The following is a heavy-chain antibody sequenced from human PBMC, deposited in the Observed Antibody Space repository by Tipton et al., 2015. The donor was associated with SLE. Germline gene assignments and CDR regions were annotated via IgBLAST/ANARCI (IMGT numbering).Heavy chain of an antibody. CDR3: ARAGGGPTIIPRAFDI. Sequence: GLVKPSQTLSLTCDISGDSVSSNSAAWNWIRQSPSRGLEWLGRTYYRSKWYHDYAISVRSRITINPDTSKNQFSVQLNSVTPEDTAVYYCARAGGGPTIIPRAFDIWGPGTLVTVSS. J-gene: IGHJ3*02. V-gene: IGHV6-1*01. CDR1: GDSVSSNSAA. D-gene: IGHD5-12*01. CDR2: TYYRSKWYH.